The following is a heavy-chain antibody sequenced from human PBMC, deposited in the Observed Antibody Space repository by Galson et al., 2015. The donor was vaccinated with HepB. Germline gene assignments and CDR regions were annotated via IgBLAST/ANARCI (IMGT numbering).Heavy chain of an antibody. V-gene: IGHV3-30*18. CDR1: GFTFSSYG. CDR2: ISYDGSNK. Sequence: SLRLSCAASGFTFSSYGMHWVRQAPGKGLEWVAVISYDGSNKYYADSVKGRFTISRDNSKNTLYLQMNSLRAEDTAVYYCAKVPNSSGYYNFDYWGQGTLATVSS. J-gene: IGHJ4*02. CDR3: AKVPNSSGYYNFDY. D-gene: IGHD3-22*01.